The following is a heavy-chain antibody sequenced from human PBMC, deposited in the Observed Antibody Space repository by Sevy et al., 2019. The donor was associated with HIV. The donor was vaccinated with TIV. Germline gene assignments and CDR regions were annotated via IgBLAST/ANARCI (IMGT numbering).Heavy chain of an antibody. CDR1: GFTFSDYY. CDR2: ISSSGSTI. V-gene: IGHV3-11*01. J-gene: IGHJ3*02. CDR3: ATPLDSSSWYGRAFDI. Sequence: GGSLRLSCAASGFTFSDYYMSWIRQAPGKGLEWVSYISSSGSTIYYADSVKGRFTISRDNAKNSLYLQMKSLRAEDTAVYYCATPLDSSSWYGRAFDIWGQGTMVTVSS. D-gene: IGHD6-13*01.